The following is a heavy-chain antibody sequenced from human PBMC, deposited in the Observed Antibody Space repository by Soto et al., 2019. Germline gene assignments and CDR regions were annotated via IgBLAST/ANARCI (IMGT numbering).Heavy chain of an antibody. CDR2: IWFDGSHK. Sequence: QVRLVESGGGVVQPGRSLRLSCAASGFTFSDYGMHWVRQAPGRGLEWVAVIWFDGSHKFYADSVKRRFTISRDNFNNTLYLQTNSLRAEDTAVYFCARDGGEDYFDYWGQGTLVAVSS. CDR1: GFTFSDYG. CDR3: ARDGGEDYFDY. J-gene: IGHJ4*02. D-gene: IGHD2-21*01. V-gene: IGHV3-33*01.